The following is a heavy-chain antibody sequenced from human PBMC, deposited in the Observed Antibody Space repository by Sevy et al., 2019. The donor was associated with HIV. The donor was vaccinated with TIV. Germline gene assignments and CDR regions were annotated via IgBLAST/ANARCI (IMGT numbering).Heavy chain of an antibody. Sequence: ASVKVSCKASGYNFTDYYMHWVRQAPGQGLEWMGWINPNSGDTNYAQKFQDRVTMTRDTSISTAYMELSRLRSDDTGVFYCASFANAADTQDYWGQGTLVTVSS. CDR1: GYNFTDYY. D-gene: IGHD3-16*01. CDR3: ASFANAADTQDY. V-gene: IGHV1-2*02. CDR2: INPNSGDT. J-gene: IGHJ4*02.